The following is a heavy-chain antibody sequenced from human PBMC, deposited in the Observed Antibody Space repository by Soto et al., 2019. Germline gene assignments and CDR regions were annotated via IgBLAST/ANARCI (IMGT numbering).Heavy chain of an antibody. CDR3: ARGPGGFGDFSLDY. CDR1: GGSISQYY. D-gene: IGHD3-10*01. V-gene: IGHV4-4*07. Sequence: QVQLQESGPGLVKPSETLSLSCGVSGGSISQYYWSWIRQPPGKGLEWIGRIYSGGSTNYNPSLGSRVTMSVVTSKTKFALKLSSVTAADTAVYYCARGPGGFGDFSLDYWGQGTLVTVSS. J-gene: IGHJ4*02. CDR2: IYSGGST.